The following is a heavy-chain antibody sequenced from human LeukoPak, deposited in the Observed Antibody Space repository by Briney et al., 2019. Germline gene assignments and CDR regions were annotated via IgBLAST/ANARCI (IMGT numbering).Heavy chain of an antibody. CDR3: ARGGTYNDILSFDP. Sequence: SETLSLTCTVSGGSISYYYWTWIRQSPGKGLEWIGQIYYTGSTYYNPSLKRRVTISVDTSRNQFSMNLTSVTAADTTVYYCARGGTYNDILSFDPWGQGTLVTVSS. J-gene: IGHJ5*02. V-gene: IGHV4-59*01. CDR1: GGSISYYY. D-gene: IGHD3-9*01. CDR2: IYYTGST.